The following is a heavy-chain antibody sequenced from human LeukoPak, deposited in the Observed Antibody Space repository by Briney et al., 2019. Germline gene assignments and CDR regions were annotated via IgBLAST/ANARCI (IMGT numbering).Heavy chain of an antibody. J-gene: IGHJ6*02. CDR1: VYTFTSYG. CDR2: ISAYNGNT. Sequence: GASVNVSCKASVYTFTSYGISWVRQAPGQGLEWMGWISAYNGNTNYAQKLQGRVTMTTDTSTSTAYMELRSLRSDDTAVYYCARLGLLYGEDGMDVWGQGTTVTVSS. CDR3: ARLGLLYGEDGMDV. D-gene: IGHD3-10*01. V-gene: IGHV1-18*01.